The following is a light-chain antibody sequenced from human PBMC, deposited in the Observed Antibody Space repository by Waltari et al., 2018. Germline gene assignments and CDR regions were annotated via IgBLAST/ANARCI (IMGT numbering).Light chain of an antibody. Sequence: EIVLTQSPGTLSLSPGEGATLSCRASQSVSNNNLDWYKHTPGQAPRLLIYGASSRPTGIPDRFSASGSGTDFTLTISRLEPGDFAMYYCQQYGTSPGTFGQGTKVEIK. J-gene: IGKJ1*01. CDR2: GAS. V-gene: IGKV3-20*01. CDR3: QQYGTSPGT. CDR1: QSVSNNN.